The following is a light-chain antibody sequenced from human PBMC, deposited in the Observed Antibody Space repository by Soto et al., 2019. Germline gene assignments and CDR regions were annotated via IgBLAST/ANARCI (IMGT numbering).Light chain of an antibody. Sequence: QSVLTQPPSASGTPGQSVTISCSGSSSNIGTNYVFWYQQLPVTAPKLLIYRNNERPSGVPDRLSGSKSGTSASLAISGLRSEDEDVYHCAVWADGLRGGVFGGGTKLTVL. J-gene: IGLJ3*02. CDR1: SSNIGTNY. CDR2: RNN. V-gene: IGLV1-47*01. CDR3: AVWADGLRGGV.